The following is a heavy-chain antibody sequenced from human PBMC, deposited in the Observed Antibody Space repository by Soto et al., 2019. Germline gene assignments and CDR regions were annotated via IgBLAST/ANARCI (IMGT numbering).Heavy chain of an antibody. Sequence: QLQLQESGSGLVKPSQTLSLTCAVSGGSISSGGYSWSWIRQPPGKGLEWIGYIYHSGSTYYNPSLKSRVTISVDRSKNPFSLKLSSVTAADTAVYYCARVSDYYDSSGRKHTTFDYWGQGTLVTVSS. CDR3: ARVSDYYDSSGRKHTTFDY. D-gene: IGHD3-22*01. CDR2: IYHSGST. CDR1: GGSISSGGYS. V-gene: IGHV4-30-2*01. J-gene: IGHJ4*02.